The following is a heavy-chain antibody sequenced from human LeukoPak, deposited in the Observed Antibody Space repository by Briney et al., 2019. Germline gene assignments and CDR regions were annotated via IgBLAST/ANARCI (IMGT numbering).Heavy chain of an antibody. J-gene: IGHJ4*02. CDR2: IRGNGGGT. V-gene: IGHV3-23*01. Sequence: GGSLRLSCAASGFTFSDAWMSWVRQAPGQGLEWVSTIRGNGGGTHYAESLRGRFTLSRDNSKSTVYLQMNSLRAEDTAIYYCSRGQEVDDGVLESWGRGTLVTVSS. D-gene: IGHD3-3*01. CDR1: GFTFSDAW. CDR3: SRGQEVDDGVLES.